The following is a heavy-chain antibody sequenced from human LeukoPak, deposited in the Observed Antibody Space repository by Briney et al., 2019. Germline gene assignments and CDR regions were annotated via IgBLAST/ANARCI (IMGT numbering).Heavy chain of an antibody. V-gene: IGHV3-11*04. CDR3: ARFPKRVDVWFWVDY. Sequence: GGSLRLSCAASGFTFSDYYMSWIRQPPGKGLEWVSYISSSGNTIYYADSVKGRFTISRDNAKNSLYLHMNRLRAEDTAVYYCARFPKRVDVWFWVDYWGQGTLVTVSS. CDR1: GFTFSDYY. J-gene: IGHJ4*02. D-gene: IGHD3-3*01. CDR2: ISSSGNTI.